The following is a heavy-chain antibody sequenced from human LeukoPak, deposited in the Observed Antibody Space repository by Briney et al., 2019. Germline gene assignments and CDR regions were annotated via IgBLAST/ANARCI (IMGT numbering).Heavy chain of an antibody. CDR1: GGSISSGGYS. CDR2: IYHSGST. CDR3: ARATTPTDAFDI. Sequence: SETLSLTCAVSGGSISSGGYSWSWIRQPPGKGLEWIGYIYHSGSTYYNPSLKSRVTISVDRSKNQFSLKLSSVTAADTAVYYCARATTPTDAFDIWGQGTMVTVSS. J-gene: IGHJ3*02. D-gene: IGHD1-1*01. V-gene: IGHV4-30-2*01.